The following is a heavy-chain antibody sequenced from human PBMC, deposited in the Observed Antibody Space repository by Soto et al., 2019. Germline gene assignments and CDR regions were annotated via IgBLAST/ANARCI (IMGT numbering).Heavy chain of an antibody. D-gene: IGHD1-1*01. CDR1: GGSITSSGSA. CDR3: ARHIHNQGFEYYFDS. Sequence: QLQLQESGPGLVKPSETLSLTCNASGGSITSSGSAWGWIRQSPGKGLEWIGTIDYSGNIYYIPSLKSRITISVDTSKNQISLKLSSVTAADTAVYYCARHIHNQGFEYYFDSWGQGTWSPSP. V-gene: IGHV4-39*01. CDR2: IDYSGNI. J-gene: IGHJ4*02.